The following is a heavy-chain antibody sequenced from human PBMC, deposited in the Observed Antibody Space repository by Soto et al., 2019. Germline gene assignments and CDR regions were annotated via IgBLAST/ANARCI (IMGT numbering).Heavy chain of an antibody. V-gene: IGHV3-30*18. CDR1: GFTFRSFG. J-gene: IGHJ3*02. CDR3: AKDMGPSPRPPDSLDI. D-gene: IGHD6-6*01. Sequence: QMQLAESGGNVVQPGRSLRLSCLASGFTFRSFGMHWVRQAPGKGLEWVATISHDGKKDYYADSVKGRFTVSRDNSRDTIDLEMNSVKVDDSAVYYCAKDMGPSPRPPDSLDIWGQGTVVTVSS. CDR2: ISHDGKKD.